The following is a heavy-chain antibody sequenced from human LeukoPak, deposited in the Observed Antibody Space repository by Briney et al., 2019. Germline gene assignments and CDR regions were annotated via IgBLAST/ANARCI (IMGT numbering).Heavy chain of an antibody. CDR1: GFIFSSYW. V-gene: IGHV3-7*01. CDR3: ARDKEAAVDFWSGYYPL. Sequence: GGSLRLSCAASGFIFSSYWMGWVRQAPGKGLEWVANIKRDGSERYYEDSVKGRFTISRDNAQNSLYLQMNSLRDEDTAVYYCARDKEAAVDFWSGYYPLWGRGTLVTVSS. J-gene: IGHJ4*02. D-gene: IGHD3-3*01. CDR2: IKRDGSER.